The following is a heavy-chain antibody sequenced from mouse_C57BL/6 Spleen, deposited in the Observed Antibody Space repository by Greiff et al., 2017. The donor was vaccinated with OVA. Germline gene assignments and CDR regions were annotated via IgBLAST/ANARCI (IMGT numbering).Heavy chain of an antibody. J-gene: IGHJ2*01. V-gene: IGHV1-50*01. D-gene: IGHD1-1*01. CDR2: IDPSDSYT. Sequence: VQLQQPGAELVKPGASVKLSCKASGYTFTSYWMQWVKQRPGQGLEWIGEIDPSDSYTNYNQKFKGKATLTVDTSSSTAYMQLSSLTSEDSAVYYCASNYGYWGQGTTLTVSS. CDR3: ASNYGY. CDR1: GYTFTSYW.